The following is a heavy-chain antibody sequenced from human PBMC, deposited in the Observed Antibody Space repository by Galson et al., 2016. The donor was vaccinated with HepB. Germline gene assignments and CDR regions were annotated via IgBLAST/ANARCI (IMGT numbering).Heavy chain of an antibody. CDR2: TSYDGSNK. CDR3: ARGDPIFGLYGMDV. J-gene: IGHJ6*02. Sequence: SLRLSCAASGFTFSSYGMHWVRQAPGKGLEWVAVTSYDGSNKYHADSVKGRFTISRDNSKNTLYLQMNSLRPEDTTVYYCARGDPIFGLYGMDVWGQGTTVTVSS. CDR1: GFTFSSYG. V-gene: IGHV3-30*03. D-gene: IGHD3-3*01.